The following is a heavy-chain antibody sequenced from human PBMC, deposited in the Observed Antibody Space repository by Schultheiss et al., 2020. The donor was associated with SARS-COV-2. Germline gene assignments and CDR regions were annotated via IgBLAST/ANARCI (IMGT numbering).Heavy chain of an antibody. D-gene: IGHD2-15*01. V-gene: IGHV4-61*08. J-gene: IGHJ4*02. CDR2: IYYSGIT. CDR3: AAYRVGGSGRGD. Sequence: SETLSLTCTVSGGSISSGGYYWSWIRQHPGKGLEWIGYIYYSGITNYNPSLKSRVTTSVDTSKNQFSLKLSSVTAADTAVYYCAAYRVGGSGRGDWGQGALVTVSS. CDR1: GGSISSGGYY.